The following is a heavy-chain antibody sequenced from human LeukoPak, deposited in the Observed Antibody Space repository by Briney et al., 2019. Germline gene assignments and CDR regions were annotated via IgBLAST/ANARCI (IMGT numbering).Heavy chain of an antibody. CDR3: ARDPGALITMTINNWFDP. Sequence: ETLSLTCAVSGCSISSTAYYWVWMPQAPGKGLEGVVSIDCTGSTYSNPSLRSRVTISIDTSKNQFSLNLSSVTAADTAVYYCARDPGALITMTINNWFDPWGQGTLVTVSS. D-gene: IGHD3-22*01. J-gene: IGHJ5*02. CDR1: GCSISSTAYY. V-gene: IGHV4-39*07. CDR2: IDCTGST.